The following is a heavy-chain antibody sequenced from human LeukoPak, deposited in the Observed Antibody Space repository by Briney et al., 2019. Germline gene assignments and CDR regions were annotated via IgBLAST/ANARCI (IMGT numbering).Heavy chain of an antibody. D-gene: IGHD3-10*01. V-gene: IGHV1-8*03. CDR2: MNPNSGNT. Sequence: AASVTVSCKASGYTFTSYDINWVRQATGQGLEWMGWMNPNSGNTGYAQKFQGRVTITRNTSISTAYMELSSLRTEDTAVYYCARAPRITMVRGVIYWFDPWGQGTLVTVSS. J-gene: IGHJ5*02. CDR1: GYTFTSYD. CDR3: ARAPRITMVRGVIYWFDP.